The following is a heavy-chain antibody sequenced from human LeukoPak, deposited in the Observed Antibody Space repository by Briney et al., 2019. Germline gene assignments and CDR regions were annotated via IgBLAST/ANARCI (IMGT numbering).Heavy chain of an antibody. CDR3: AREGLDPDNWFDP. CDR1: GGSISSYY. V-gene: IGHV4-59*01. J-gene: IGHJ5*02. CDR2: IYYSGST. Sequence: PSETLSLTCTVSGGSISSYYWSWIRQPPGKGLEWIGYIYYSGSTNYNPSLKSRVTISVDTSKNQFSLKLSSVTAADTAVYYCAREGLDPDNWFDPWGQGTLVTVSS. D-gene: IGHD1-1*01.